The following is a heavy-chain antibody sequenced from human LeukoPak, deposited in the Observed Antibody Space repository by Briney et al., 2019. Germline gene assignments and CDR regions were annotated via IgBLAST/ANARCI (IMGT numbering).Heavy chain of an antibody. CDR2: ISYDGSNK. J-gene: IGHJ4*02. V-gene: IGHV3-30-3*01. Sequence: GGSLRLSCAASGFTFSSYAMHWVRQAPGKGLEWVAVISYDGSNKYYADSVKGRFTISRDNAKNSLYLQMNSLRAEDTAVYYCARNLPAADYWGQGTLVTVSS. D-gene: IGHD2-2*01. CDR3: ARNLPAADY. CDR1: GFTFSSYA.